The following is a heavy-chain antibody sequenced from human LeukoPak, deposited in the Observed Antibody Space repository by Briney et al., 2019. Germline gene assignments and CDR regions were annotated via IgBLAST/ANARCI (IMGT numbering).Heavy chain of an antibody. J-gene: IGHJ4*02. CDR2: IIPIFGTA. CDR1: DYTFTNDG. Sequence: SVKVSCKASDYTFTNDGISWVRQAPGQGLEWMGGIIPIFGTANYAQKFQGRVTITADESTSTAYMELSSLRSEDTAVYYCARIRPLFGVDDNYFDYWGQGTRVTVSS. D-gene: IGHD3-3*01. CDR3: ARIRPLFGVDDNYFDY. V-gene: IGHV1-69*13.